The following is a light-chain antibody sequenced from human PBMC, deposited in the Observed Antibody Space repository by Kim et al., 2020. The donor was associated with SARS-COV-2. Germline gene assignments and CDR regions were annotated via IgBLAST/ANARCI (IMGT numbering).Light chain of an antibody. Sequence: LSPGERATRSCRASQSVGSNWLAWFQQKPGQAPRLLISDASIRATGIPDRFSGSGSGTDFTLTISRLEPEDFAVYHCQQYGHSWTFGQGTKVDIK. J-gene: IGKJ1*01. CDR1: QSVGSNW. CDR2: DAS. V-gene: IGKV3-20*01. CDR3: QQYGHSWT.